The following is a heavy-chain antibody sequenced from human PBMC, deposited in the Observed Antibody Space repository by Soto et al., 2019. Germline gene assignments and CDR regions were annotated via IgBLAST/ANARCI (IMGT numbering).Heavy chain of an antibody. J-gene: IGHJ6*02. V-gene: IGHV1-2*02. D-gene: IGHD1-26*01. Sequence: ASVKVSCKASGYTFTGYYVHWVRQAPGQGLEWMGWINPNSGDTYLTQRFQGRVTMNRDTSIGTAYMELRGLTSDDTAEYYCAKGGAIVAAGTRVYLYNAMDVWGQGTTVTVS. CDR2: INPNSGDT. CDR3: AKGGAIVAAGTRVYLYNAMDV. CDR1: GYTFTGYY.